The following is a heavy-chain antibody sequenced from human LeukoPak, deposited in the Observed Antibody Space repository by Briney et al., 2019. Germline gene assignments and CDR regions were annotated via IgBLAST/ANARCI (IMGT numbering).Heavy chain of an antibody. Sequence: PSETLSLTCTVSGGSISSGGYYWSWIRQPPGKGLEWIGYIYHSGSTYYNPSLKSRVTISVDRSKNQFSLKLSSVTAADTAVYYCASTTYDSSGYYNYWGQGTLVTVSS. J-gene: IGHJ4*02. CDR3: ASTTYDSSGYYNY. CDR1: GGSISSGGYY. D-gene: IGHD3-22*01. CDR2: IYHSGST. V-gene: IGHV4-30-2*01.